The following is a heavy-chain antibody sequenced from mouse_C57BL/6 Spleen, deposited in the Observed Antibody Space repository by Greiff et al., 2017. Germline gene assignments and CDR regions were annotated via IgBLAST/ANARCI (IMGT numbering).Heavy chain of an antibody. J-gene: IGHJ4*01. CDR3: ARSIYYDYEDYAMDY. CDR1: GFNIKDTY. V-gene: IGHV14-3*01. CDR2: IDPANGNT. D-gene: IGHD2-4*01. Sequence: VQLQQSVAELVRPGASVKLSCTASGFNIKDTYMHWVKQRPEQGLEWIGRIDPANGNTTYAPKVQGKATITADTSSNTAYLQLSSLTSEDTAIYYCARSIYYDYEDYAMDYWGQGTSVTVSS.